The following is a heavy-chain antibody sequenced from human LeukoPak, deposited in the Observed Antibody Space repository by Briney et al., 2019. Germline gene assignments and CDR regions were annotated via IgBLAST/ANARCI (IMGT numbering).Heavy chain of an antibody. J-gene: IGHJ4*02. CDR1: GGSISNDY. CDR3: ARLYGGNS. D-gene: IGHD4-23*01. CDR2: IYYSGST. V-gene: IGHV4-59*08. Sequence: SETLSLTCNVSGGSISNDYWSWIRQPPGKGLEWIGYIYYSGSTNYNPSLKSRVTISVDTSKNQFSLKLSSVTAADTAVYYCARLYGGNSWGQGTLVTVSS.